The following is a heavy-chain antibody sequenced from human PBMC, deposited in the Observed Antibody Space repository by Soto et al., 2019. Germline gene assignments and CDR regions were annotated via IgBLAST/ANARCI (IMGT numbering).Heavy chain of an antibody. CDR3: ARGPRVSSTGTGAH. J-gene: IGHJ4*02. CDR2: ISDDGSTA. Sequence: GESLKISCAVSGFTFSAYWMHWVRQVPGKGLTWVSRISDDGSTATYADSVKGRFVISRDNAKNSLYLEMNTLRADDSGLYYCARGPRVSSTGTGAHWGRGTLVTV. CDR1: GFTFSAYW. V-gene: IGHV3-74*01. D-gene: IGHD1-1*01.